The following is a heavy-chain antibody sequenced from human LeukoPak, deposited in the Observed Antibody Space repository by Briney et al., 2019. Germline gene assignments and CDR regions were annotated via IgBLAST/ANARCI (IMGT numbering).Heavy chain of an antibody. CDR3: ARNQD. V-gene: IGHV3-7*01. Sequence: PGGSLRLSCAASGFISNRAWMSWVRQAPGKGLEWVANIKEDGSEKYYVDSVKGRFTISRDIAKNSLYLQMNSLRAEDTAVYYCARNQDWGQGTLVTAST. CDR2: IKEDGSEK. J-gene: IGHJ4*02. CDR1: GFISNRAW.